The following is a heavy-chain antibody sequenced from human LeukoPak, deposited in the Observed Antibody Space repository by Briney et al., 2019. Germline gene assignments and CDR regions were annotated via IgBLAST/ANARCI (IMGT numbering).Heavy chain of an antibody. Sequence: ASVKVSCKASGYTFTSYGISWVRQAPGQGLEWMGWISAYNGNTNYAQKLQGRVTMTTDTSTSTAYMELRSLRSDDTAVYYCAKGKGPWLWANWFDPWGQGTLVTVSS. V-gene: IGHV1-18*01. D-gene: IGHD3-22*01. CDR3: AKGKGPWLWANWFDP. J-gene: IGHJ5*02. CDR2: ISAYNGNT. CDR1: GYTFTSYG.